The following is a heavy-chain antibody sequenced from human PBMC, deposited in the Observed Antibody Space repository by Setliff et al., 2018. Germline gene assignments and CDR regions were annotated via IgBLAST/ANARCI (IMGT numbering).Heavy chain of an antibody. Sequence: PGGSLRLSCAASGFTFSSYTMTWVRQAPGKGLEWVSAISGSGGSTYYADSVKGRFTISRDNSKNTLYLHMNSLRAEDTAVHYCARGETDSWGQGTLVTVSS. CDR3: ARGETDS. CDR2: ISGSGGST. J-gene: IGHJ4*02. CDR1: GFTFSSYT. V-gene: IGHV3-23*01.